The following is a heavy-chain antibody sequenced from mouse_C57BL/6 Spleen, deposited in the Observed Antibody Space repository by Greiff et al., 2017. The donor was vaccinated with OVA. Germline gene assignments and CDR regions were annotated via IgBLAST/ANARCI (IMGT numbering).Heavy chain of an antibody. J-gene: IGHJ2*01. CDR2: FCPGSGSI. D-gene: IGHD2-5*01. Sequence: VQLQQSGAELVKPGASVKLSCKASGYTFTEYTIHWVKQRSGQGLEWIGWFCPGSGSIKYTEKFTGKATLTADKSSNNVSMELSRLTSAGSAVYFCAIHGDSNYYVDDGGQGTTLTVSS. CDR1: GYTFTEYT. CDR3: AIHGDSNYYVDD. V-gene: IGHV1-62-2*01.